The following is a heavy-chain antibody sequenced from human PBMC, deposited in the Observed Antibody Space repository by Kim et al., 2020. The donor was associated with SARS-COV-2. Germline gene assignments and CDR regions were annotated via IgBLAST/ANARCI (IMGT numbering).Heavy chain of an antibody. V-gene: IGHV3-7*01. J-gene: IGHJ6*02. CDR2: IKQDGSEK. CDR3: AREEMTMIVVVITPVYYYGMDV. D-gene: IGHD3-22*01. CDR1: GFTFSSYW. Sequence: GGSLRLSCAASGFTFSSYWMSWVRQAPGKGLEWVANIKQDGSEKYYVDSVKGRFTISRDHAKNSLYLQMNSLRAEDTAVYYCAREEMTMIVVVITPVYYYGMDVWGQGTTVTVSS.